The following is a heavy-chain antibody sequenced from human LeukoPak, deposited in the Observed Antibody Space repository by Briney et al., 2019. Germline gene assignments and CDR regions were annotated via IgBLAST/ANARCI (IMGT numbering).Heavy chain of an antibody. D-gene: IGHD1-26*01. CDR3: ARDRSSGSYTP. J-gene: IGHJ5*02. Sequence: PSETLSLTCTVSGGSISSYYWSWIRQPAGKGLEWIGCIYTSGSTNYNPSLKSRVTISVDTSKNQFSLKLSSVTAADTAVYYCARDRSSGSYTPWGQGTLVTVSS. CDR2: IYTSGST. CDR1: GGSISSYY. V-gene: IGHV4-4*07.